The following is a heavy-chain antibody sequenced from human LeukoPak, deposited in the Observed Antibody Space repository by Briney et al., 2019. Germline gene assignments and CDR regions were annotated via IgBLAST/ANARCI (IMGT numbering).Heavy chain of an antibody. D-gene: IGHD3-10*01. CDR1: GFTFSNAW. CDR2: VRARADGGTP. V-gene: IGHV3-15*01. J-gene: IGHJ4*02. CDR3: MTDGEYGSGTYGYY. Sequence: GGSLRLSCTVSGFTFSNAWMNWVRQAPGKGLEWIGLVRARADGGTPEYAAPVKGRFSLARDDSASTLYLQMNSLKTEDTALYYCMTDGEYGSGTYGYYRGQGTQVTVSS.